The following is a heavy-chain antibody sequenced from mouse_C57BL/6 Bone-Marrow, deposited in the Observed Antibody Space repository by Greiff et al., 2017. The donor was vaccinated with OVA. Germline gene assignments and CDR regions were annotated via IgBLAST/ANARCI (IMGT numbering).Heavy chain of an antibody. CDR2: IYPGDGDT. Sequence: QVQLQQSGPELVKPGASVKISCKASGYAFSSSWMNWVKQRPGKGLEWIGRIYPGDGDTNYNGKFKGKATLTADKSSSTAYMQLSSLTSEDSAVYFCARSLIYYYGYWYFDVWGTGTTVTVSS. CDR1: GYAFSSSW. D-gene: IGHD1-1*01. J-gene: IGHJ1*03. CDR3: ARSLIYYYGYWYFDV. V-gene: IGHV1-82*01.